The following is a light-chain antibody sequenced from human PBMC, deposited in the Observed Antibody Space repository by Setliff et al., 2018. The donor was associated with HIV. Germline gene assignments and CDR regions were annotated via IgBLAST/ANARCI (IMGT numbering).Light chain of an antibody. CDR3: CSYTRSTTWV. Sequence: QSVLTQPASVSGSPGQSIAISRTGTSTDVGSYNLVSWYQQRPGKAPKLIIYEDTKRPSGVSNRFSASKSDNTASLTVSGLQPEDEADYYCCSYTRSTTWVFGGGTKVTVL. J-gene: IGLJ3*02. CDR2: EDT. CDR1: STDVGSYNL. V-gene: IGLV2-23*01.